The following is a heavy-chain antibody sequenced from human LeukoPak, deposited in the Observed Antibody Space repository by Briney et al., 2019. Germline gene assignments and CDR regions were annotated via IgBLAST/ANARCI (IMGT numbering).Heavy chain of an antibody. V-gene: IGHV4-30-4*01. D-gene: IGHD4-17*01. CDR1: GDSISGADYY. Sequence: SQTLSLTCTVSGDSISGADYYWSWIRQPPGKGLEWIAYVYYSGSTYYNPSLKGRLTISVDTSKNQFSLKLNSVTAADTAVYYCARGGGGSSTVTTYWFDPWGQGALVTVSS. CDR2: VYYSGST. CDR3: ARGGGGSSTVTTYWFDP. J-gene: IGHJ5*02.